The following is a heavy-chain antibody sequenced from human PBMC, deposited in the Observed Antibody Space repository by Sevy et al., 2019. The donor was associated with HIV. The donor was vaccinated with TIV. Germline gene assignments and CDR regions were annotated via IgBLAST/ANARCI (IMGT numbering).Heavy chain of an antibody. Sequence: ASVKVSCKVTGYTLTGFSMHWVRQTPGKGLEWMGTFDPEDGETIYAQKFQGRVIMTEGTSADTAQMDLSSLTSEDTAVYYCATTKDYYDSSGYPFDYWGQGTLVTFSS. CDR1: GYTLTGFS. D-gene: IGHD3-22*01. V-gene: IGHV1-24*01. CDR3: ATTKDYYDSSGYPFDY. CDR2: FDPEDGET. J-gene: IGHJ4*02.